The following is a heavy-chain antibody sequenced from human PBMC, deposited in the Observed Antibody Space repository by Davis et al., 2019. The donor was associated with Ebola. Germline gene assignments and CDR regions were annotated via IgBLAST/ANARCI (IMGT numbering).Heavy chain of an antibody. J-gene: IGHJ2*01. CDR1: GGSFSDYH. Sequence: PSETLSFTCAVYGGSFSDYHWTWIRQSPGKGLEWIGSIYYSGSTYYNPSLKSRVTISVDTSKNQFSLKVSSVTAADTAVYYCAREREPDWYFDLWGRGTLVTVSS. D-gene: IGHD1-14*01. CDR3: AREREPDWYFDL. V-gene: IGHV4-34*01. CDR2: IYYSGST.